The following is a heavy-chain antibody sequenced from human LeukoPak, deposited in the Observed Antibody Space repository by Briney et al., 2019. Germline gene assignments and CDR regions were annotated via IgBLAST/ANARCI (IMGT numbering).Heavy chain of an antibody. Sequence: SQTLSLTCAISGDSVSSNNAAWSWIRQSPSRGLEWLGRTYYRSKWYNDYAVSVKSRITINPDTSKNQLSLQLSSVTAADTAVYYCARAIEVGAMTPFDYWGQGTLVTVSS. J-gene: IGHJ4*02. CDR2: TYYRSKWYN. CDR3: ARAIEVGAMTPFDY. D-gene: IGHD1-26*01. CDR1: GDSVSSNNAA. V-gene: IGHV6-1*01.